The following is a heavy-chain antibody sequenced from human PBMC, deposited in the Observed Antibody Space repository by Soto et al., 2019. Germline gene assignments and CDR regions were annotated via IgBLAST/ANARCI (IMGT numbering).Heavy chain of an antibody. Sequence: GGSLRLSCAASGFTFSSYAMSWVRQAPGKGLEWVSAISGSGGSTYYADSVKGRFTISRDNSKNTLYLQMNSLRAEATAVYYCAKEPELRFLGWPHYFDFWGQGTLVTVSS. J-gene: IGHJ4*02. CDR3: AKEPELRFLGWPHYFDF. CDR2: ISGSGGST. V-gene: IGHV3-23*01. D-gene: IGHD3-3*01. CDR1: GFTFSSYA.